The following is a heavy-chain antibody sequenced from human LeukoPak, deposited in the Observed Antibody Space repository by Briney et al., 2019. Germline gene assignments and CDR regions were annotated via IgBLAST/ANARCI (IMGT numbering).Heavy chain of an antibody. Sequence: PGRSLRLSCAASGFTFIYYSMHWVRQAPGKGLEWVAVISSDGSNQYYPDSVKGRFTISRDNSKNTLYLQMNSLRPEDTAVYYCARDLGTTAASLDYWGQGTLVTVSS. CDR1: GFTFIYYS. V-gene: IGHV3-30-3*01. D-gene: IGHD1-1*01. J-gene: IGHJ4*02. CDR2: ISSDGSNQ. CDR3: ARDLGTTAASLDY.